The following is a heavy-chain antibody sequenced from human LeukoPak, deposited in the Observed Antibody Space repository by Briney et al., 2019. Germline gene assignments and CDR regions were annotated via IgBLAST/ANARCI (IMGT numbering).Heavy chain of an antibody. Sequence: ASVKVSCKASGYTFTNHGITWVRQAPGQGLEWMGWISAHDGNTNYAQKLQGRVTMTTDTSTSIAYMELRSLRSDDTAMYYCARGAKLTGDLVDYWGQGTLVTVSS. CDR3: ARGAKLTGDLVDY. J-gene: IGHJ4*02. CDR1: GYTFTNHG. D-gene: IGHD7-27*01. V-gene: IGHV1-18*01. CDR2: ISAHDGNT.